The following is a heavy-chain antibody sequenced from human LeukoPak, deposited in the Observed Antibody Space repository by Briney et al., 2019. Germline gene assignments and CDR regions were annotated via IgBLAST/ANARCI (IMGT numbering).Heavy chain of an antibody. Sequence: SETLSLTCTVSGGSISTSSYCWGWIRQPPGKGLEWIGSISYSGTTYYNPPLKSRVTISVDTSNNQFSLRLSSVTAADTAVYFCARHPSSAWHADYWGQGTLVTVSS. CDR3: ARHPSSAWHADY. J-gene: IGHJ4*02. V-gene: IGHV4-39*01. D-gene: IGHD6-25*01. CDR2: ISYSGTT. CDR1: GGSISTSSYC.